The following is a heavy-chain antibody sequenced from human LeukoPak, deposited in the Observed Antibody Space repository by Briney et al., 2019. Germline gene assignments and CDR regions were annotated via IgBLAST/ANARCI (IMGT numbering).Heavy chain of an antibody. V-gene: IGHV3-48*01. Sequence: PRGSLRLSCAASGFTFSSYSMNWVRQAPGKGLEWVSYISRSSSTIYYADCVKGRFTISRDNAKNSLYLQMNSLRAEDPAVYYCARRVGWPYASAIWRQGTMVTVSS. CDR2: ISRSSSTI. J-gene: IGHJ3*02. D-gene: IGHD1-26*01. CDR1: GFTFSSYS. CDR3: ARRVGWPYASAI.